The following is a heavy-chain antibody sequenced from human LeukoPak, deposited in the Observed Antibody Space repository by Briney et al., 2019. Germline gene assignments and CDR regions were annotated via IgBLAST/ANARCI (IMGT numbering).Heavy chain of an antibody. CDR2: INPSGGST. CDR1: GYTFTSYY. Sequence: ASVKVSCKASGYTFTSYYMHWVRQAPAQGLEGMGIINPSGGSTSYAQKFQRRVTMTRDTSTSTVYMELSSLRSEDTAVYYCARAVLEWSRYPRYYFDYWGQGTLVTVSS. V-gene: IGHV1-46*03. CDR3: ARAVLEWSRYPRYYFDY. J-gene: IGHJ4*02. D-gene: IGHD3-3*01.